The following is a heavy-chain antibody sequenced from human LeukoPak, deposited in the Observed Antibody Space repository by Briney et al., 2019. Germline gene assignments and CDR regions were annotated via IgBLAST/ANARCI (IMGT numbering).Heavy chain of an antibody. CDR3: ARVMRPRELLKWELPRRRFDP. V-gene: IGHV1-69*01. CDR2: IIPIFGTA. Sequence: GASVKVSCKASGGTFSSYAISWVRQAPGQGLEWMGGIIPIFGTANYAQKFQGRVTITADESTSTAYMELSSLRSEDTAVYYCARVMRPRELLKWELPRRRFDPWGQGTLVTVSS. J-gene: IGHJ5*02. D-gene: IGHD1-26*01. CDR1: GGTFSSYA.